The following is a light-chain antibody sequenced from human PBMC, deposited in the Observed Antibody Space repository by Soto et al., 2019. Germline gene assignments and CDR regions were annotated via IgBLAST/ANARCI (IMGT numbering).Light chain of an antibody. V-gene: IGKV2-28*01. CDR2: LGS. J-gene: IGKJ3*01. CDR1: QSLLHSNGYNY. Sequence: IVMTQSPLSLPVTPGEPASISCRSSQSLLHSNGYNYLDWYLQRPGQSPQLLIFLGSSRASGVPDRFSGSGSGKHFPLKISRVAAEDVGSVLFIQALRSPPIFGRGTEGPIK. CDR3: IQALRSPPI.